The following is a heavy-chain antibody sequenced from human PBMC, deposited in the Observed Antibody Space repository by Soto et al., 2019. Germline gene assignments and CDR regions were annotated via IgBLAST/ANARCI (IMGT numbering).Heavy chain of an antibody. CDR3: ARGPVIVVLRGWFDP. CDR1: GGSFSGYY. Sequence: QVQLQQWGAGLLKPSETLSLTCAVYGGSFSGYYWSWIRQPPGKGLEWIGEINHSGSTNYNPSLKSRVTISVDTSKNQFSLKLSSVTAADTAVYYCARGPVIVVLRGWFDPWGQGTLVTVSS. V-gene: IGHV4-34*01. CDR2: INHSGST. D-gene: IGHD3-22*01. J-gene: IGHJ5*02.